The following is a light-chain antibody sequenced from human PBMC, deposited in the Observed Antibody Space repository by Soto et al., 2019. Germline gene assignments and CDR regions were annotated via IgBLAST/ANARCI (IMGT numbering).Light chain of an antibody. Sequence: DIVLTQSPGTLSLSPGERATLSCRASQSVSSSNLAWYQQNPGQAPWLLISGTSSRATGVPDRFRGSGSGTDFTLTISRLEPEDFAVYYCQQYGSSPNTFGQGTKLEIK. CDR3: QQYGSSPNT. CDR2: GTS. CDR1: QSVSSSN. V-gene: IGKV3-20*01. J-gene: IGKJ2*01.